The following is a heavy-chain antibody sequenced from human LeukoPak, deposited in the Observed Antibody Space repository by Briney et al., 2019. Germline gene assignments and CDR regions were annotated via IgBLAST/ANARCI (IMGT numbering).Heavy chain of an antibody. CDR2: ISGSGGST. CDR3: ARRFAAQLAFVDV. CDR1: GSTFSSYA. D-gene: IGHD3-3*02. Sequence: GGSLRLSCAASGSTFSSYAMSWVRQALGKGLEWVSAISGSGGSTYYADSVKGRFTISRDNSKNTLYLQMNSLRAEDMAVYYCARRFAAQLAFVDVWGKGTTVTISS. V-gene: IGHV3-23*01. J-gene: IGHJ6*04.